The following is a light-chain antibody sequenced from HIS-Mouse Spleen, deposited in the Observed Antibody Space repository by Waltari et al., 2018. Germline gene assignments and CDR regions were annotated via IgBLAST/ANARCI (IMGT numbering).Light chain of an antibody. J-gene: IGKJ4*01. V-gene: IGKV1-27*01. CDR1: QGISNY. CDR3: QKYNSAPAT. CDR2: AAS. Sequence: DLQMTQSPSSLSASVGDSVTITSRASQGISNYLAWDQQKPGKVPKLLIYAASTLQSGVPSRFSGIGSGTDFTLTISSLQPEDVETYYCQKYNSAPATFGGGTKVEIK.